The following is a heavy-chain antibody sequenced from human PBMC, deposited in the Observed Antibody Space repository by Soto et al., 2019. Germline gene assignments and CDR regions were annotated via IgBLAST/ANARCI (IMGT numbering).Heavy chain of an antibody. CDR2: IYWDDDE. D-gene: IGHD2-15*01. V-gene: IGHV2-5*02. J-gene: IGHJ6*02. Sequence: QITLKESGPTLVKPTQTLTLTCSFSGFSLSTSAVGVGWIRQPPGKALEWLALIYWDDDERYSPFLKSRLTMTKDTSKNQVVLTMTNMDPVDTATYYCAHKGGRGASMDVWGQGTTVTVSS. CDR1: GFSLSTSAVG. CDR3: AHKGGRGASMDV.